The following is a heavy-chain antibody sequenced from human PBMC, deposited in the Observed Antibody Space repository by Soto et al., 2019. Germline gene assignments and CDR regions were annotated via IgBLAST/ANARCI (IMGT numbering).Heavy chain of an antibody. D-gene: IGHD6-13*01. J-gene: IGHJ6*02. CDR1: GYTFTGYY. V-gene: IGHV1-2*02. CDR3: ARELRREQQLVPWAPYGMDV. Sequence: QVQLVQSGAEVKKPGASVKVSCKASGYTFTGYYMHWVRQAPGQGLEWMGWINPNSGGTNYAQKFQGGVTMTRDTSISTAYMELSRLRSDDTAVYYCARELRREQQLVPWAPYGMDVWGQGTTVTVSS. CDR2: INPNSGGT.